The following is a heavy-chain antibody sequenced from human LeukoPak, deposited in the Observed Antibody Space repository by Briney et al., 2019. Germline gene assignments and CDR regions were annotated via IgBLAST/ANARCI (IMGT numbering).Heavy chain of an antibody. J-gene: IGHJ4*02. CDR2: ISYDGSNK. CDR3: ARPRGRMATSDGPGY. D-gene: IGHD5-24*01. CDR1: GFTFSSYA. V-gene: IGHV3-30*01. Sequence: GGSLRLSCAASGFTFSSYAMHWVRQAPGKGLEWVAVISYDGSNKYYADSVKGRFTISRDNSKNTLYLQMNSLRAEDTAVYYCARPRGRMATSDGPGYWGQGTLVTVSS.